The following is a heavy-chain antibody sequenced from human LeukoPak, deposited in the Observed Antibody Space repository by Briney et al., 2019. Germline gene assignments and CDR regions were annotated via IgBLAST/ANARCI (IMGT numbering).Heavy chain of an antibody. Sequence: ASVKVSCKASGYTFTSYYMHWVRQAPGQGLEWMGIINPSGGSTSYAQKFQGRVTMTRDMSTSTVYMELSSLRSEDTAVYYCARDPQYYDFWSGYLIRDLSWFDPWGQGTLVTVSS. CDR1: GYTFTSYY. CDR3: ARDPQYYDFWSGYLIRDLSWFDP. CDR2: INPSGGST. D-gene: IGHD3-3*01. J-gene: IGHJ5*02. V-gene: IGHV1-46*01.